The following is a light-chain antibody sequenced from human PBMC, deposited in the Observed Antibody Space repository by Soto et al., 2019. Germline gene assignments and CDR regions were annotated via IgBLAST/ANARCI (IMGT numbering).Light chain of an antibody. V-gene: IGKV4-1*01. J-gene: IGKJ1*01. Sequence: DIVMTQSPDSLAVSLGERATINCKSSQSVLYSSNNKHYLAWYQQKPGQPPKLLIYWASTRESGVPDRISGSGSGTDFTLTISSLQAEDVAVYYCKQYYNTPWTFGQGTKVEIK. CDR1: QSVLYSSNNKHY. CDR2: WAS. CDR3: KQYYNTPWT.